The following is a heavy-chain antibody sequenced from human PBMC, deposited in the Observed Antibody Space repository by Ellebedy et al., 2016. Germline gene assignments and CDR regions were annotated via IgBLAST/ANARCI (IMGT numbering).Heavy chain of an antibody. Sequence: SETLSLTXSVSGYAITSGYSWAWIRLSPGKGLECFGNVLSSGFTYDNPSFRSRLTLSVDTSKNQFSLNLASATASDTAVYYCAREGDNFGYWGQGTLVTVSS. D-gene: IGHD3-16*01. V-gene: IGHV4-38-2*02. CDR1: GYAITSGYS. J-gene: IGHJ4*02. CDR3: AREGDNFGY. CDR2: VLSSGFT.